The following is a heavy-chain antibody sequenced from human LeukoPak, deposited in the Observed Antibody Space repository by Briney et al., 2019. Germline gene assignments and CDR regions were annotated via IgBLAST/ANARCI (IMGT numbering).Heavy chain of an antibody. V-gene: IGHV3-15*01. CDR1: GFTFSNAW. J-gene: IGHJ4*02. CDR2: IKSKTDGGTT. Sequence: GGSLRLSCAASGFTFSNAWMSWVRQAPGKELEWVGRIKSKTDGGTTDYAAPVKGRFTIPRDDSKNTLYLQMNSLKTEDTAVYYCTTHDFWSGYYNFDYWGQGTLVTVSS. D-gene: IGHD3-3*01. CDR3: TTHDFWSGYYNFDY.